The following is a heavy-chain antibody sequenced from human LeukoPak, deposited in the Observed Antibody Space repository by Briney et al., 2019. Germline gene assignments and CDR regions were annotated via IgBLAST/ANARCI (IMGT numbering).Heavy chain of an antibody. CDR2: INPNSGGT. Sequence: GASVKVSCKASGYTFTGYYMHWVRQAPGQGLEWMGWINPNSGGTNYAQQFQGRVTMTRDTSISTAYMELSRLRSDDTAVYYCARDYDSSGYYGAWYYYGMDVWGQGTTVTVSS. CDR1: GYTFTGYY. CDR3: ARDYDSSGYYGAWYYYGMDV. J-gene: IGHJ6*02. D-gene: IGHD3-22*01. V-gene: IGHV1-2*02.